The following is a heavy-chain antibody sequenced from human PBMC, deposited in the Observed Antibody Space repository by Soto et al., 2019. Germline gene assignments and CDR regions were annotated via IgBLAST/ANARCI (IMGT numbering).Heavy chain of an antibody. V-gene: IGHV4-59*01. CDR3: ARDGGATGDYFDY. Sequence: SETLSLTCTVSGGSISSYYWSWIRQPPGKGLEWIGYIYYSGSTNYNPSLKSRVTISVDTTKNQFFLKLSSVTAADTAVYYCARDGGATGDYFDYWGQGTLVTVSS. J-gene: IGHJ4*02. D-gene: IGHD1-26*01. CDR1: GGSISSYY. CDR2: IYYSGST.